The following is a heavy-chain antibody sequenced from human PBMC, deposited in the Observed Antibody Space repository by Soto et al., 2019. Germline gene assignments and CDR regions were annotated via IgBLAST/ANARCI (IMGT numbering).Heavy chain of an antibody. J-gene: IGHJ4*02. Sequence: SETLSLTSGVSGGSLSGATYSWNWIRQPPGKGLDWIGYIFPSGTTYYNPSLKSRVTISIDVSKNQSSLSLRSLTAADMAVYYCARSREFDYWSQGTLVTVS. CDR3: ARSREFDY. CDR1: GGSLSGATYS. V-gene: IGHV4-30-2*01. CDR2: IFPSGTT.